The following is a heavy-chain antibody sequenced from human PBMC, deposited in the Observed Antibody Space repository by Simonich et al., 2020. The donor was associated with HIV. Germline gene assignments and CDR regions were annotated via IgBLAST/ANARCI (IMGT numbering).Heavy chain of an antibody. CDR1: GGSFSGYY. Sequence: QVQLQQWGAGLLKPSETLSLTCAVYGGSFSGYYWSWLRHPPGKGLEWIGEINHSGSTNYNPSLKSRVTISVDTSKNQFSLKLSSVTAADTAVYYCARLTAGGLGEYFQHWGQGTLVTVSS. V-gene: IGHV4-34*01. CDR3: ARLTAGGLGEYFQH. D-gene: IGHD6-13*01. CDR2: INHSGST. J-gene: IGHJ1*01.